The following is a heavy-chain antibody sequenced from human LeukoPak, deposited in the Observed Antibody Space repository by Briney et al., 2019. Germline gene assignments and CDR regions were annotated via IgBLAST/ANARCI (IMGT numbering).Heavy chain of an antibody. CDR1: GGTLNSYV. CDR2: IIPISGTT. V-gene: IGHV1-69*06. CDR3: ARGEAAADAFDI. D-gene: IGHD6-13*01. Sequence: SVKVSCKASGGTLNSYVISWVRQAPGQGLEWMGGIIPISGTTNYAQKFQGRVTITADKSTSTAYMELSSLRSEDTAVYYCARGEAAADAFDIWGQGTMVTVSS. J-gene: IGHJ3*02.